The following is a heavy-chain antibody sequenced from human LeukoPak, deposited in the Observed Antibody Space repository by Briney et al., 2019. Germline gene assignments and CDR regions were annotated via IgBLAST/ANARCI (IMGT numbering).Heavy chain of an antibody. CDR3: ARAFVVGHWFDP. CDR2: INPNSGGT. D-gene: IGHD2-21*01. CDR1: GYTFTGYY. J-gene: IGHJ5*02. V-gene: IGHV1-2*02. Sequence: ASVKVSCKASGYTFTGYYMHWVRQAPGQGLEWMGWINPNSGGTNYAQKFQGRVTMTRDMSTSTVYMELSSLRSEDTAVYYCARAFVVGHWFDPWGQGTLVTVSS.